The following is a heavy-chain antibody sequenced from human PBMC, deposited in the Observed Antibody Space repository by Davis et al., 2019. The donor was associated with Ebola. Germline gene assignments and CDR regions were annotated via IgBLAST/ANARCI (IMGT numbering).Heavy chain of an antibody. Sequence: ASVKVSCKASAYTFTRYGISWVRQAPGQGLEWMGWISAYNGNTNYAQNLQGRVTMTKDTSTSTAYMVVRSLRYDDTAVYYCARAVTMVLPSGWFDPWGQGTLVTVSS. CDR3: ARAVTMVLPSGWFDP. D-gene: IGHD3-10*01. J-gene: IGHJ5*02. V-gene: IGHV1-18*01. CDR2: ISAYNGNT. CDR1: AYTFTRYG.